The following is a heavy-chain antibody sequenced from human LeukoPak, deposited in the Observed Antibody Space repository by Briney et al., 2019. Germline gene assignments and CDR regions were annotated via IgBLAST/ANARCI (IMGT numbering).Heavy chain of an antibody. CDR2: ITTSGSTK. CDR3: ARDRDPGYYDTNGYRRVNAFDF. J-gene: IGHJ3*01. CDR1: GFTFSSYE. Sequence: GGSLRLSCAASGFTFSSYEMNWVRQAPGKGLEWFSYITTSGSTKHYADSVKGRFTISRDNAKNSLYLQMNSLRAEDTAVYYCARDRDPGYYDTNGYRRVNAFDFWGQGTMVTVSS. V-gene: IGHV3-48*03. D-gene: IGHD3-22*01.